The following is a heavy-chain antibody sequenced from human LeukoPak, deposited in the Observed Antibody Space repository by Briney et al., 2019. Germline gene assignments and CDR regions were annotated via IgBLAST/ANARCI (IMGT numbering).Heavy chain of an antibody. V-gene: IGHV3-30*07. Sequence: GRSLRLSCAASGFTFSSFAMHWVRQAPGKGLEWVAVISYDATNAYRADSVKGRLAISRDNSKNTLYLQMNSLRVEDTAVYYCARGSHLGYNRGFWYFDLWGRGTLVTVSS. CDR2: ISYDATNA. CDR1: GFTFSSFA. D-gene: IGHD5-24*01. J-gene: IGHJ2*01. CDR3: ARGSHLGYNRGFWYFDL.